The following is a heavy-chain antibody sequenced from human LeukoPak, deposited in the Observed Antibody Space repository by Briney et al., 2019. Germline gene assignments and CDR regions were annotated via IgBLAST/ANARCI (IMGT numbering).Heavy chain of an antibody. D-gene: IGHD6-6*01. J-gene: IGHJ6*03. Sequence: SETLSLTCTISGGSISSYYWSWIRQPPGKGLEWIGEINHSGSTNYNPSLKSRVIISVDTSKNQFSLKLSSVTAADTAVYYCARHGSSSSAFYYYYMDVWGKGTTVTVSS. CDR2: INHSGST. V-gene: IGHV4-34*01. CDR1: GGSISSYY. CDR3: ARHGSSSSAFYYYYMDV.